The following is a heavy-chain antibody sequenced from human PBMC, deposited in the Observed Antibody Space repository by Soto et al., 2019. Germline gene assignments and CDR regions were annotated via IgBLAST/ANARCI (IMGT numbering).Heavy chain of an antibody. V-gene: IGHV4-4*07. D-gene: IGHD3-9*01. CDR3: ARHFDVDPSLDHYYFDL. Sequence: QVQLQESGPGLVKPSETLSLTCTVSGVSITPYFWSWIRQPAGEAPEWLGHIYASGRTTYNPSLKSRVTMFVSQTQVSLGLISVTAADTAVYYCARHFDVDPSLDHYYFDLWGRGALVTVSS. J-gene: IGHJ2*01. CDR1: GVSITPYF. CDR2: IYASGRT.